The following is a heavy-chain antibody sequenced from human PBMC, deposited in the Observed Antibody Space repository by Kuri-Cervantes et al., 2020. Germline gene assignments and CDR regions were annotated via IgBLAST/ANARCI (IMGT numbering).Heavy chain of an antibody. CDR2: ISAYNGNT. J-gene: IGHJ5*02. D-gene: IGHD3-10*01. V-gene: IGHV1-18*01. CDR1: GYTFTSYG. CDR3: ARQFDGSGPFDP. Sequence: ASVKVSCKASGYTFTSYGISWVRQAPGQGLEWMGWISAYNGNTNYAQKLQGRVTMTTDTSPGTAYMELRSLRSDDTAVYYCARQFDGSGPFDPWGQGTLVTVSS.